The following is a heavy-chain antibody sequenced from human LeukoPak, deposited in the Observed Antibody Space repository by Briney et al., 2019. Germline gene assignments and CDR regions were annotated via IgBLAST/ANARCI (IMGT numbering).Heavy chain of an antibody. J-gene: IGHJ4*02. CDR1: GGSISSGGYY. V-gene: IGHV4-31*03. D-gene: IGHD3-22*01. Sequence: SETLSLTCTVSGGSISSGGYYWSWIRQHPGKGLEWIGYIYYSGSTYYNPSLKSRVTISVDTSKNQFSLKLSSVTAADTAAYYCAREYYYDSGGGIDYWGQGTLVTVSS. CDR2: IYYSGST. CDR3: AREYYYDSGGGIDY.